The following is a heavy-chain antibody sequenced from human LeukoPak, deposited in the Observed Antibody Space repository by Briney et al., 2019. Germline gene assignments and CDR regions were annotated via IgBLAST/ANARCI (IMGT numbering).Heavy chain of an antibody. D-gene: IGHD4-17*01. V-gene: IGHV3-66*01. Sequence: GGSLRLSCAASGFTVSSNYMSWVRQAPGKGLEWVSVIYSGGSTYYADSVKGRFTISRDNSKSTLYLQMNSLRAEDTAVYYCAVSFYGDYDNWFDPWGQGTLVTVSS. J-gene: IGHJ5*02. CDR2: IYSGGST. CDR3: AVSFYGDYDNWFDP. CDR1: GFTVSSNY.